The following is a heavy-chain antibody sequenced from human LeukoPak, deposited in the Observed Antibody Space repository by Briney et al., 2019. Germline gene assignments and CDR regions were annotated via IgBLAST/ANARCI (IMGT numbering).Heavy chain of an antibody. Sequence: GGSLRLSCAASGFTFSTYTMYWVRQAPGKGVEYVSAISSNGHNTYYANSVKGRFTISRDNSKNTLYLQMGSLRVEDMAVYFCARDLQPGITGTTMALAFDYWGQGTLVTVSS. CDR2: ISSNGHNT. V-gene: IGHV3-64*01. CDR1: GFTFSTYT. CDR3: ARDLQPGITGTTMALAFDY. J-gene: IGHJ4*02. D-gene: IGHD1-7*01.